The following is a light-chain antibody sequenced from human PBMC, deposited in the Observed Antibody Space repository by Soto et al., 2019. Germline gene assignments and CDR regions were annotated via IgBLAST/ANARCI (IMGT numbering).Light chain of an antibody. CDR2: AAS. CDR1: QTISSS. CDR3: QHSYTMPLA. V-gene: IGKV1-39*01. Sequence: DIQMTQSPSSLSASVGDRVTITCQASQTISSSLNWYQQKPGKAPKLLIYAASSLQSGVPSRFSGSGSGTDFTLTISSLQPEDFATYYCQHSYTMPLAFGGGTKVDIK. J-gene: IGKJ4*01.